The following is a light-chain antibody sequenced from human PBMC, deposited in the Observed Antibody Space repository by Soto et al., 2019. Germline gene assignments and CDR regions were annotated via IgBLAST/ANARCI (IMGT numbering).Light chain of an antibody. Sequence: DIVLTQSPATLSASPGKRATLSCRDSQSVSSNLAWYQQKPGQAPRLLIYDTSTRATDIPARFSGSGSGTEFILTISSLQSEDFAVYYCQHYNIWPHMLAFGGGTKVEI. J-gene: IGKJ4*01. CDR3: QHYNIWPHMLA. CDR1: QSVSSN. V-gene: IGKV3-15*01. CDR2: DTS.